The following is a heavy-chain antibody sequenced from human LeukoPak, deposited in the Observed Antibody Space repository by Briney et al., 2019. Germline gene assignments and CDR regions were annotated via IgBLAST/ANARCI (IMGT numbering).Heavy chain of an antibody. CDR2: VYSSGGT. CDR1: GGSISGHY. V-gene: IGHV4-59*11. D-gene: IGHD2-2*01. Sequence: PSETLSLTCTVSGGSISGHYWSWLRQPPGKGLEWIGYVYSSGGTNRNPSLKSRVTMSVDMSRNQVSLKLRSVTPADTAVYYCAREGSSASFSWFDPWGQGTLVTVSS. CDR3: AREGSSASFSWFDP. J-gene: IGHJ5*02.